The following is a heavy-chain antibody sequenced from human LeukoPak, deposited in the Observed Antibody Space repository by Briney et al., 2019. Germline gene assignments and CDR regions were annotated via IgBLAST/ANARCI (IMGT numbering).Heavy chain of an antibody. D-gene: IGHD2-15*01. CDR3: ARWSLACDAFDI. V-gene: IGHV1-3*01. CDR1: GYTFTSYG. CDR2: INAGNGNT. Sequence: ASVKVSCKTSGYTFTSYGMHWVRQAPGQRLEWMGWINAGNGNTKYSQKFQGRVTITRDTSASTAYMELSSLRSEDTAVYYCARWSLACDAFDIWGQGTMVTVSS. J-gene: IGHJ3*02.